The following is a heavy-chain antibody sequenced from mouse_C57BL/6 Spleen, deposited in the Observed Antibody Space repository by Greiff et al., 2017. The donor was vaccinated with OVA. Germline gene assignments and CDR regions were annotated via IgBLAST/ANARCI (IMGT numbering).Heavy chain of an antibody. CDR3: ARGDLYDYDRGGYAMDY. CDR1: GYTFTDYY. D-gene: IGHD2-4*01. J-gene: IGHJ4*01. CDR2: INPNNGGT. V-gene: IGHV1-26*01. Sequence: EVQLQQSGPELVKPGASVKISCKASGYTFTDYYMNWVKQSHGKSLEWIGDINPNNGGTSYNQKFKGKATLTVDKSSSTAYMELRSLTSEDSAVYYCARGDLYDYDRGGYAMDYWGQGTSVTVSS.